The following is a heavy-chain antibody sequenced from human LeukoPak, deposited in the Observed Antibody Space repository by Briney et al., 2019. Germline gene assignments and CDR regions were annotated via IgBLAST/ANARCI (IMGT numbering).Heavy chain of an antibody. CDR1: GFSLSTSGMC. J-gene: IGHJ2*01. Sequence: SGPALVKPTQTLTLACTFSGFSLSTSGMCVSWIRQPPGKALEWLALIDWDDDKHYSTSLKTRLTISKDTSKNQVVLTMTNMDPVDTATYYCARTNIVATLRAGWYFDLWGRGTLVTVSS. V-gene: IGHV2-70*01. D-gene: IGHD5-12*01. CDR3: ARTNIVATLRAGWYFDL. CDR2: IDWDDDK.